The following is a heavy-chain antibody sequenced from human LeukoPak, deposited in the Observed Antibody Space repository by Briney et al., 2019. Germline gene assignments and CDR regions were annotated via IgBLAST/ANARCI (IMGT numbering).Heavy chain of an antibody. CDR2: ISDSGGSS. V-gene: IGHV3-23*01. CDR1: GITLSNYG. J-gene: IGHJ4*02. CDR3: AKRGVVIRVILVGFHKAAYYFDS. D-gene: IGHD3-22*01. Sequence: GGSLRLSCAVSGITLSNYGMSWVRQAPGKGLEWVAGISDSGGSSSYADSVKGRFTISRDNPKNTLYLQMNSLRAEDTAVYFCAKRGVVIRVILVGFHKAAYYFDSWGQGALVTVSS.